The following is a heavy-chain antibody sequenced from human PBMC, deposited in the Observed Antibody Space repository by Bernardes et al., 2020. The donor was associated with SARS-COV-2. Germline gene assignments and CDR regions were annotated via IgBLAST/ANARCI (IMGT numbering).Heavy chain of an antibody. J-gene: IGHJ5*02. D-gene: IGHD3-16*01. Sequence: SETLSLTCTVSGGSIGSRSYYWGWIRQPPGKGLEWIGTIYYSGSTYYNPSLKSRLTISVDTSKSQFSLKLSSVTAADTAVYYCARRQGPPWGWFDPWGQGTLVTVSS. CDR3: ARRQGPPWGWFDP. CDR2: IYYSGST. CDR1: GGSIGSRSYY. V-gene: IGHV4-39*01.